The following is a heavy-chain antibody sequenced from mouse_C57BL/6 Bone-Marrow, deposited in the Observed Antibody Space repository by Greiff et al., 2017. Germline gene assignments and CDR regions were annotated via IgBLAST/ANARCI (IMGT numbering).Heavy chain of an antibody. D-gene: IGHD1-1*01. J-gene: IGHJ4*01. V-gene: IGHV1-7*01. Sequence: QVHVKQSGAELAKPGASVKLSCKASGYTFTSYRMHWVKQRPGQGLEWIGYINPSSGYTKYNQKFKDKATLTADKSSSTAYMQLSSLTYEDSAVYYCARDFYYGSSYDAMDYWGQGTSVTVSS. CDR1: GYTFTSYR. CDR3: ARDFYYGSSYDAMDY. CDR2: INPSSGYT.